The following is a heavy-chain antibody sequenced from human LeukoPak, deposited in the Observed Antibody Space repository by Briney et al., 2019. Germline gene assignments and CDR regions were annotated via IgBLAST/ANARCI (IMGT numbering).Heavy chain of an antibody. V-gene: IGHV3-30-3*01. D-gene: IGHD5-24*01. CDR2: TSSDLNVK. CDR1: GFTFRNYV. CDR3: ARGLGRDGYNFDY. Sequence: GGSLRLSCAASGFTFRNYVIHWVRQAPGKGLEWVAVTSSDLNVKLYADSVKGRFTISRDNAKNSLYLQMNSLRAEDTAVYYCARGLGRDGYNFDYWGQGTLVTVSS. J-gene: IGHJ4*02.